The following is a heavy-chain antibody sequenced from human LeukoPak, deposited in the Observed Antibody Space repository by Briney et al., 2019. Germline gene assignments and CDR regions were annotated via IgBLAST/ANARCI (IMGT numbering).Heavy chain of an antibody. CDR3: AKDQGGWTLNYFDY. CDR2: ISGSGGST. J-gene: IGHJ4*02. D-gene: IGHD6-19*01. V-gene: IGHV3-23*01. CDR1: GFTFSSYA. Sequence: GGSLRLSCAASGFTFSSYAMSWVRQAPGKGLEWVSAISGSGGSTYYADSVKGRFAISRDNSKNTLYLQMNSLRAEDTAVYYCAKDQGGWTLNYFDYWGQGTLVTVSS.